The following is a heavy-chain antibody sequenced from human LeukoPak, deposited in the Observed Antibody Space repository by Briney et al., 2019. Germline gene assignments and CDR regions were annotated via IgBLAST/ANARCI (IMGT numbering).Heavy chain of an antibody. CDR1: GGSISSGGYY. CDR3: ATTPYYDFWSGFWFDP. CDR2: IYHSGST. V-gene: IGHV4-30-2*01. Sequence: SETLSLTCTVSGGSISSGGYYWSWTRQPPGKGLEWIGYIYHSGSTYYNPSLRSRVTISVDRSKNQFSLKLSSVTAADTAVYYCATTPYYDFWSGFWFDPWGQGTLVTVSS. D-gene: IGHD3-3*01. J-gene: IGHJ5*02.